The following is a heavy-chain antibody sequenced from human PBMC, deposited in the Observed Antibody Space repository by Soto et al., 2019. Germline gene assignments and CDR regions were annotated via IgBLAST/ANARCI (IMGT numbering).Heavy chain of an antibody. CDR1: GFTFSSYA. CDR3: ARDRFYCSSTSCYSWVPKNAFDI. D-gene: IGHD2-2*01. J-gene: IGHJ3*02. Sequence: PGGSLRLSCAASGFTFSSYAMHWVRQAPGKGLEWVAVISYDGSNKYYADSVKGRFTISRDNSKNTLYLQMNSLRAEDTAVYYCARDRFYCSSTSCYSWVPKNAFDIWGQGAMVTVSS. CDR2: ISYDGSNK. V-gene: IGHV3-30-3*01.